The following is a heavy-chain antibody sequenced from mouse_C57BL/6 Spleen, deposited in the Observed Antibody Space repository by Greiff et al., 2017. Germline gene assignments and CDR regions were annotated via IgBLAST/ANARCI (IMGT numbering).Heavy chain of an antibody. CDR3: ARDQEGGDYFDY. V-gene: IGHV5-4*01. D-gene: IGHD3-2*02. CDR2: ISDGGSYT. CDR1: GFTFSSYA. Sequence: EVKVEESGGGLVKPGGSLKLSCAASGFTFSSYAMSWVRQTPEKRLEWVATISDGGSYTYYPDNVKGRFTISRDNAKNNLYLQMSHLKSEDTAMYYCARDQEGGDYFDYWGQGTTLTVSS. J-gene: IGHJ2*01.